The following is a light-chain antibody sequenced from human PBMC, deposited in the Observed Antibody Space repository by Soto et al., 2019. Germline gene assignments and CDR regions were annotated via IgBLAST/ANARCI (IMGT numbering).Light chain of an antibody. Sequence: QSVLTQPASVSGSPGQSITISCTGTSSDVGGYNYVSWYQQHPGKAPKLMIYEVSNRPSGVSNRFSGSKSGNTASLTISGLQAEDEADYYCSSYTRNRTLVFGGGTKLTVL. CDR2: EVS. V-gene: IGLV2-14*01. CDR3: SSYTRNRTLV. CDR1: SSDVGGYNY. J-gene: IGLJ2*01.